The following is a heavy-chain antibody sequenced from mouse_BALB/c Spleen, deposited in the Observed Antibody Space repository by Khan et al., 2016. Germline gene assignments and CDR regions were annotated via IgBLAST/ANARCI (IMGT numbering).Heavy chain of an antibody. CDR3: AEEYYGSNWFAY. CDR1: GYTFTNYG. V-gene: IGHV9-3*02. Sequence: QIQLVQSGPDLKKPGETVKISCKASGYTFTNYGMNWVKQALGKGLKWMGWINTNTGEPTYAEEFKGRFAFSLETSATTAYLQINNLKNEDTATYFCAEEYYGSNWFAYWGQGTLVTVSA. D-gene: IGHD1-1*01. J-gene: IGHJ3*01. CDR2: INTNTGEP.